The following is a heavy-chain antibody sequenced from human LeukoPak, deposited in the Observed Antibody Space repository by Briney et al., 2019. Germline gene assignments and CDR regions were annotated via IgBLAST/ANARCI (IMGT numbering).Heavy chain of an antibody. CDR2: ISGSGGST. CDR1: GFTFSSYA. J-gene: IGHJ3*02. CDR3: ANQIAAAGGMMLHFLRLSLNAFDI. V-gene: IGHV3-23*01. Sequence: PGGSLRLSCAASGFTFSSYAMSWVRQAPGKGLEWVSAISGSGGSTYYADSVKGRFTISRDNSKNTPYLQMNSLRAEDTAVYYCANQIAAAGGMMLHFLRLSLNAFDIWGQGTMVTVSS. D-gene: IGHD6-13*01.